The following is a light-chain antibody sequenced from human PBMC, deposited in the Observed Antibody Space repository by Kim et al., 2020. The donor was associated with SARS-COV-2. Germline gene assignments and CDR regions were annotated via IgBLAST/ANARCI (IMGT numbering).Light chain of an antibody. V-gene: IGLV2-11*01. CDR3: CSYAGGSSV. CDR1: SSDVGGYNY. J-gene: IGLJ1*01. CDR2: DVS. Sequence: PGQSVTIACTGTSSDVGGYNYVSWYQQHPGKAPKLMIYDVSKRPSGFPDRFSGSKSGNTASLTVSGLQADDEADYYCCSYAGGSSVFGTGTKVTVL.